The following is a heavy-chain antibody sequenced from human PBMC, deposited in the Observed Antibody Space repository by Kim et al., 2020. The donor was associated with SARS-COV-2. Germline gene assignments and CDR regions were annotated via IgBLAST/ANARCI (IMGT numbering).Heavy chain of an antibody. CDR3: AKEDPGGDYEGLDAFDI. CDR1: GFTFSSYA. Sequence: GGSLRLSCAASGFTFSSYAMSWVRQAPGKGLEWVSAISGSGGSTYYADSVKGRFTISRDNSKNTLYLQMNSLRAEDTAVYYCAKEDPGGDYEGLDAFDIWGQGTMVTVSS. D-gene: IGHD4-17*01. V-gene: IGHV3-23*01. CDR2: ISGSGGST. J-gene: IGHJ3*02.